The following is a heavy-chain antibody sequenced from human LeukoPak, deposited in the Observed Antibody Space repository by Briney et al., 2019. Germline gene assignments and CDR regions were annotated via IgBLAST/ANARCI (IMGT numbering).Heavy chain of an antibody. CDR1: GFSVSNTY. CDR2: MYSGGRT. V-gene: IGHV3-53*01. Sequence: TGGSRRLSCAAAGFSVSNTYMTCVRQAPGKGLEWVSVMYSGGRTFYTDSVKGRFSISRDDSKNTLFLQMNSLRAEDTAVYYCARETCCSGGDAFDIWGQGTMVTVSS. D-gene: IGHD2-21*02. J-gene: IGHJ3*02. CDR3: ARETCCSGGDAFDI.